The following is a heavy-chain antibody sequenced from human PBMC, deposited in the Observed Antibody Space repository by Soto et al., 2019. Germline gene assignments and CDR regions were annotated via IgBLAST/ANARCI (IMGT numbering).Heavy chain of an antibody. CDR2: IKSKTDGGTT. V-gene: IGHV3-15*01. Sequence: GGSLRRPCVGSGFTFSNAWMSWLRQAPGKGLEWVGRIKSKTDGGTTDYAAPVKGRFTISRDDSKNTLYLQMNSLKTEDTAVYYCTTVSQEVYAFDIWGQGTMVTVSS. J-gene: IGHJ3*02. D-gene: IGHD1-20*01. CDR3: TTVSQEVYAFDI. CDR1: GFTFSNAW.